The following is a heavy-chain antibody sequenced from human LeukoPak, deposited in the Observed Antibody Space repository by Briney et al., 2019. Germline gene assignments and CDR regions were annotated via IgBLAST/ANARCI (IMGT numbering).Heavy chain of an antibody. CDR1: GFTFGDYG. J-gene: IGHJ6*02. CDR2: LSFDGSHE. D-gene: IGHD2-2*01. V-gene: IGHV3-30*03. Sequence: PGGSLRLSCEGSGFTFGDYGMSWVRQAPGKGPEWVSILSFDGSHEFLADSVKGRFTVSRDNSKNTLYLQMSSLRGEDTAVYYCARDGSWGVPAAIPPYGLDVWGQGTTVTVSS. CDR3: ARDGSWGVPAAIPPYGLDV.